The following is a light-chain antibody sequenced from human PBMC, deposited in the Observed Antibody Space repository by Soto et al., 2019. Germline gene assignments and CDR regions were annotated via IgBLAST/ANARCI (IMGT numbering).Light chain of an antibody. V-gene: IGKV4-1*01. CDR3: QQYYTTPLT. CDR2: WAS. Sequence: DIVLTQSPDSLAVSLGERATINCKSSQTILYSSNNKNCLAWYQQKPGQPPRLLIYWASTRQFGVPDRFSGSGSGTDFTLTISSLQAEDVAVYYCQQYYTTPLTFGGGTKVEIK. J-gene: IGKJ4*01. CDR1: QTILYSSNNKNC.